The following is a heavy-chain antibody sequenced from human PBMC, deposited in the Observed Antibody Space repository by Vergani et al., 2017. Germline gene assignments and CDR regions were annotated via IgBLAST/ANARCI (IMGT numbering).Heavy chain of an antibody. Sequence: QVLLVQSGAEVKKPGASERVSCKTSGYNFTNYYIHWVRQAPGQGLEWMGIINPSGGSTTYAQQFQGRLTMTRDTSTSTVYMDLSNLRSEDTAVYYCARPHGDILPPDPRRLDYWGQGTLVTVSS. CDR1: GYNFTNYY. CDR3: ARPHGDILPPDPRRLDY. V-gene: IGHV1-46*03. CDR2: INPSGGST. J-gene: IGHJ4*02.